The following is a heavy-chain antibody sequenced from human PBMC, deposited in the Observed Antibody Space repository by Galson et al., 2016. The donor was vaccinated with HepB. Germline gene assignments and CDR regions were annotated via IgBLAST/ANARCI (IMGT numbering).Heavy chain of an antibody. Sequence: SGYTLTTHAMHWIRQAPGQGLEWMGWIDAANGDTRYSQRFQGRVKITADTSARTAYMELTSLKDENTAVYYWAGWVTANGYWGQGTLGTVPS. CDR3: AGWVTANGY. V-gene: IGHV1-3*01. CDR2: IDAANGDT. J-gene: IGHJ4*01. D-gene: IGHD2-21*02. CDR1: GYTLTTHA.